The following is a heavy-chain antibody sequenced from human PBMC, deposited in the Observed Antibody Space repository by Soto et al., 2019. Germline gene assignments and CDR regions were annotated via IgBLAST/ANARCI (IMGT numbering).Heavy chain of an antibody. V-gene: IGHV3-23*01. Sequence: PGGSLRLSCTASGFTFNRHAMTWVRQAPGKGLEWVSGLSDSGGSIYYADSVKGRFTISRDNSMNTLYLQMNTLRAEDTAVYYCAKVSSAWYAGFFDLWGQGTLDTVSS. J-gene: IGHJ4*02. CDR3: AKVSSAWYAGFFDL. CDR2: LSDSGGSI. D-gene: IGHD2-8*01. CDR1: GFTFNRHA.